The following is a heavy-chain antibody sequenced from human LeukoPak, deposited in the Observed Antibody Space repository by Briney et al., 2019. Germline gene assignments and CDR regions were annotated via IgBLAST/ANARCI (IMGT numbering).Heavy chain of an antibody. V-gene: IGHV3-30*03. CDR2: ISYDGSNK. CDR1: GFTFSSYG. CDR3: ARASGGGYSSPFDY. Sequence: GGSLRLSCAASGFTFSSYGMHWVRQAPGKGLEWVAVISYDGSNKYYADSVKGRFTISRDNSKNTLYLQMNSLRAEDTAVYYCARASGGGYSSPFDYWGQGTLVTVSS. J-gene: IGHJ4*02. D-gene: IGHD6-13*01.